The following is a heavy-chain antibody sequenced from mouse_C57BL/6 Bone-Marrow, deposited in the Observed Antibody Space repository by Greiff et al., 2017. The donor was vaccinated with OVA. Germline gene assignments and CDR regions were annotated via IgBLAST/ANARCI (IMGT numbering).Heavy chain of an antibody. D-gene: IGHD2-5*01. V-gene: IGHV1-18*01. CDR1: GYTFTDYN. CDR3: ARWYSNYTWFAY. CDR2: INPNNGGT. J-gene: IGHJ3*01. Sequence: EVQLQQSGPELVKPGASVKIPCKASGYTFTDYNMDWVKQSHGKSLEWIGDINPNNGGTIYNQKFKGKATLTVDKSSSTAYMELRSLTSEDTAVYYGARWYSNYTWFAYWGQGTLVTVSA.